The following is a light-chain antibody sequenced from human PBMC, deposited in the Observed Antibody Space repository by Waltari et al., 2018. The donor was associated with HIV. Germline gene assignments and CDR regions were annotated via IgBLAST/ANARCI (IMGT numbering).Light chain of an antibody. CDR1: QGISNY. CDR2: AAS. Sequence: DIQMTQSPYSLSASVGERVTITCRASQGISNYLAWYQQKPGKVPKLLIYAASTLQSGVPSRFSGSGSGTDFTLTISSLQPEDVATYYCQKYNSAPRSFTFGPGTKVDIK. V-gene: IGKV1-27*01. CDR3: QKYNSAPRSFT. J-gene: IGKJ3*01.